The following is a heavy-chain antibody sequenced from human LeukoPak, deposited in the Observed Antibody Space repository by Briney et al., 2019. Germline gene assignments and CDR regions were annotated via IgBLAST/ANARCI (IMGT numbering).Heavy chain of an antibody. CDR1: GGSFSGYY. J-gene: IGHJ4*02. CDR3: AVRDY. Sequence: SETLSLTCAVYGGSFSGYYWSWIRQPPGKGLEWIGEINHSGSTNYNPSLKSRVTISVDTSKNQSSLKLSSVTAADTAVYYCAVRDYWGQGTLVTVSS. CDR2: INHSGST. V-gene: IGHV4-34*01.